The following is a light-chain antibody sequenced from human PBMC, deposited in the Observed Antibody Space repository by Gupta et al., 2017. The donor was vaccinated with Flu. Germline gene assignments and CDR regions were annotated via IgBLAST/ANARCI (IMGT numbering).Light chain of an antibody. V-gene: IGKV1-39*01. J-gene: IGKJ1*01. CDR3: QQSYNTPRT. CDR1: QRISNY. CDR2: AAS. Sequence: DIQMTQSPSSLSASVGDRLTITCRASQRISNYLNWYQQKPGKAPDLLIYAASTLQTGVPSRFSGSGSGTDLTLTISSLQPEDFATYYCQQSYNTPRTFGQGTKVEIK.